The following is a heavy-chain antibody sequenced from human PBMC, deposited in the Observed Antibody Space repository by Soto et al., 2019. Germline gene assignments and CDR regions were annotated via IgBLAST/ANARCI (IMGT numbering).Heavy chain of an antibody. D-gene: IGHD6-13*01. V-gene: IGHV3-30*07. CDR3: ASDQGSPWYYFDY. J-gene: IGHJ4*02. Sequence: DSVKGRFTISRDNSHNTLYLQMNSLRDYDTAVYYWASDQGSPWYYFDYWGQGTLVTVYS.